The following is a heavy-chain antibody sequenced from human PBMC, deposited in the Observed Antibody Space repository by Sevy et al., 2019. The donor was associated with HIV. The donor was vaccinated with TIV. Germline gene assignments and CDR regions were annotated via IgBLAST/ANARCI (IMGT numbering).Heavy chain of an antibody. Sequence: GGSLRLSCAASGFSFSNYWMHWVRRAPGKGLEWVASPKQDESEKYYVASVKGRFTISRDNAKNSVYLQMNSLRPEDTAIYYCARGNSGSFDYWGQGTLVTVSS. CDR1: GFSFSNYW. D-gene: IGHD3-22*01. J-gene: IGHJ4*02. V-gene: IGHV3-7*04. CDR2: PKQDESEK. CDR3: ARGNSGSFDY.